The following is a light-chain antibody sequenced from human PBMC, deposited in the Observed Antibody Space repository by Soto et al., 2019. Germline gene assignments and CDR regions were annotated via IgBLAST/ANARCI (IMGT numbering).Light chain of an antibody. CDR1: QSISSW. CDR2: DAS. Sequence: DIQMTQSPSTLSASVGDRVTITCRASQSISSWLAWYQQKPGKAPKLLIYDASSLESGVPSRFSGSGSGTEFTLTISSLQPDDFATYYCQQYNSYSGTFGRGTTGDIK. J-gene: IGKJ1*01. V-gene: IGKV1-5*01. CDR3: QQYNSYSGT.